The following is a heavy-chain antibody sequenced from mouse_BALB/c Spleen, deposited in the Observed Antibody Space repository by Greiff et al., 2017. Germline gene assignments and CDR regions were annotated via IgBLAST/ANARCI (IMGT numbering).Heavy chain of an antibody. Sequence: DVKLVESGGGLVKPGGSLKLSCAASGFTFSSYAMSWVRQTPEKRLEWVASISSGGSTYYPDSVKGRFTISRDNPKNTLFLQMTSLRSEDTAMYYCARGGYYGLRGAMDYWGQGTSVTVSS. CDR3: ARGGYYGLRGAMDY. CDR1: GFTFSSYA. D-gene: IGHD2-2*01. CDR2: ISSGGST. J-gene: IGHJ4*01. V-gene: IGHV5-6-5*01.